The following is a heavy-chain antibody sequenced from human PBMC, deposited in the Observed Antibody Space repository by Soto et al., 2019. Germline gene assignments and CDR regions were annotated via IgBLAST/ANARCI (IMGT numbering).Heavy chain of an antibody. Sequence: GASVKVSCKASGYTLTSYAMHWVRQAPGQRLEWMGWINAGNGNTKYSQKFQGRVTITRDTSASTAYMELSSLRSEDTAVYYCARRDGYNYYFDYWGQGTLVTVSS. V-gene: IGHV1-3*01. D-gene: IGHD5-12*01. CDR2: INAGNGNT. J-gene: IGHJ4*02. CDR3: ARRDGYNYYFDY. CDR1: GYTLTSYA.